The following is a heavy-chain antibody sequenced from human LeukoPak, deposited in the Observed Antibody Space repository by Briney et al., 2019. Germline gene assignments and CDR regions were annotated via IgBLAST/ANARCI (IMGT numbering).Heavy chain of an antibody. D-gene: IGHD5-18*01. CDR2: IIPIFGTA. CDR3: ARGRPWIRVPEPFDY. Sequence: ASVKVSCKASGGTFSSYAISWVRQAPGQGLEWMGGIIPIFGTANYAQKFQGRVTITTDESTSTAYMELSSLRSEDTAVYYCARGRPWIRVPEPFDYWGQGTLVTVSS. CDR1: GGTFSSYA. J-gene: IGHJ4*02. V-gene: IGHV1-69*05.